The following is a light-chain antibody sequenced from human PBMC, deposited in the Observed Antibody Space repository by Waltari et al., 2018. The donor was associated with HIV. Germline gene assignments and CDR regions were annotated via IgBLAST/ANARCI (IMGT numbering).Light chain of an antibody. Sequence: QSALTQPRSVSGSPGQSVTISCPVTSLNVGGYNYVSWFQQHPGKAPKLIIYDFTQRPSGAPDRFSASKSGNTASLTISGLQAGDEADYFCCSYAGSYTWVFGTGTELTVL. J-gene: IGLJ3*02. V-gene: IGLV2-11*01. CDR2: DFT. CDR3: CSYAGSYTWV. CDR1: SLNVGGYNY.